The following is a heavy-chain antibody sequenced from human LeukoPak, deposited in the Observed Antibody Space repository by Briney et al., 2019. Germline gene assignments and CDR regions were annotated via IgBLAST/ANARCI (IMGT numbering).Heavy chain of an antibody. CDR2: ITHSGDST. J-gene: IGHJ3*02. D-gene: IGHD3-22*01. Sequence: PGGSLRLSCAASGLTFSTYAMSWVRQAPGKGLEWVSTITHSGDSTYYAASVRGRFTISRDNSKNTLYLQMNSLRAEDTAVYYCARDGPTYYYDSSGYRDAFDIWGQGTMVTVSS. CDR1: GLTFSTYA. CDR3: ARDGPTYYYDSSGYRDAFDI. V-gene: IGHV3-23*01.